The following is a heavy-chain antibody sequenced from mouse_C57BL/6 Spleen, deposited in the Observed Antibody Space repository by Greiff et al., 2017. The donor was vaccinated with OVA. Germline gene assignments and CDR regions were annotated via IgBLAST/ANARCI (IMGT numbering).Heavy chain of an antibody. CDR1: GYTFTSYW. CDR2: IYPGSGST. CDR3: AREGGVYYGNFYFDY. Sequence: VQLQQSGAELVKPGASVKMSCKASGYTFTSYWITWVKQRPGQGLEWIGDIYPGSGSTNYNEKFKSKATLTVDTSSSTAYMQLSSLTSEDSAVYYCAREGGVYYGNFYFDYWGQGTTLTVSS. J-gene: IGHJ2*01. D-gene: IGHD2-1*01. V-gene: IGHV1-55*01.